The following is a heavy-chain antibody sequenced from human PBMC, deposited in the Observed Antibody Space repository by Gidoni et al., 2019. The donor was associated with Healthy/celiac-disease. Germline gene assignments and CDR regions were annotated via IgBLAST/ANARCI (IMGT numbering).Heavy chain of an antibody. Sequence: QVQLVQSGAEVKTPGASVKVSCKASGYTFTGYYMHWVRQAPGQGLEWMGWINPNSGGTNYAQKFQGRVTMTRDTSISTAYMELSRLRSDDTAVYYCARSFYLGPRAGRGMDVWGQGTTVTVSS. D-gene: IGHD1-26*01. CDR1: GYTFTGYY. V-gene: IGHV1-2*02. CDR3: ARSFYLGPRAGRGMDV. J-gene: IGHJ6*02. CDR2: INPNSGGT.